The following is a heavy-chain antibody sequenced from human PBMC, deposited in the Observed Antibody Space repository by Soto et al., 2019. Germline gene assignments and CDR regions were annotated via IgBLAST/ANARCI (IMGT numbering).Heavy chain of an antibody. CDR3: ARQDDFWSGSNWFDP. CDR1: GGSISNTNYY. D-gene: IGHD3-3*01. V-gene: IGHV4-39*01. CDR2: VYYNGFT. J-gene: IGHJ5*02. Sequence: TLSLTCTVSGGSISNTNYYWGWIRQPPGKGLEWIGNVYYNGFTYYNPSLKSRVTMFVDTSKNHFSLKMTSVTAADTAVYYCARQDDFWSGSNWFDPWGQGTLVTVSS.